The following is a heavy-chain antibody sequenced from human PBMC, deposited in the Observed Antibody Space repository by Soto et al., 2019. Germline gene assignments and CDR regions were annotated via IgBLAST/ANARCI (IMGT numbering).Heavy chain of an antibody. CDR1: GFTYSNFW. J-gene: IGHJ5*02. D-gene: IGHD2-15*01. CDR2: IKHDGGET. V-gene: IGHV3-7*01. CDR3: AREGDCSGGSCYSGLHS. Sequence: GGSLRLSCASSGFTYSNFWMSSVRQAPGKGLEWVANIKHDGGETYYVDSVKGRFTISRDNAKNSLYLQMYSLRAEDKGVYYCAREGDCSGGSCYSGLHSWGQGTLVTVSS.